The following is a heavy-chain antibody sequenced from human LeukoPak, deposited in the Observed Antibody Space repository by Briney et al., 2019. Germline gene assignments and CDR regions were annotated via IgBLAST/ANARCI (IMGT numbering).Heavy chain of an antibody. CDR3: AKDASFTIFGVVPPSS. CDR2: ISSSSSTI. CDR1: GFTFSSYS. V-gene: IGHV3-48*04. D-gene: IGHD3-3*01. Sequence: PGGSLRLSCAASGFTFSSYSMNWVRQAPGKGLEWVSYISSSSSTIYYADSVKGRFTISRDNAKNSLYLQMNSLRAEDTAVYYCAKDASFTIFGVVPPSSWGQGTLVTVSS. J-gene: IGHJ4*02.